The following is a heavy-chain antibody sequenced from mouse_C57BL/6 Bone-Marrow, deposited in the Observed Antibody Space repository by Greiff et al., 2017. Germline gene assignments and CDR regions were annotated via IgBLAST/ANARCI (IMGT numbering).Heavy chain of an antibody. J-gene: IGHJ2*01. CDR1: GYAFTHYL. CDR2: INPGSGGT. Sequence: VQLQQSGAELVRPGTSVKVSCKASGYAFTHYLIEWVKQRPGQGLEWIGVINPGSGGTNYNEKFKGKATLTADKSSSTAYMQLSSLTSEDSAVYFCARTYYSNFDYWGQGTTLTVSS. V-gene: IGHV1-54*01. CDR3: ARTYYSNFDY. D-gene: IGHD2-5*01.